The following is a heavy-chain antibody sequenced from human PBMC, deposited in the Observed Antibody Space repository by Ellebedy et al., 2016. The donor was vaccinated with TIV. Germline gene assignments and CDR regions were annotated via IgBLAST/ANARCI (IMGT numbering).Heavy chain of an antibody. CDR2: ISYDGSNK. Sequence: PGGSLRLSCAASGFTFSSHIMHWVRQAPGKGLEWVAVISYDGSNKYYADSVKGRFTISRDNSKNTLYLQMNSLRAEDTAVYSCARDQGTIYYYGMDVWGQGTTVTVSS. V-gene: IGHV3-30*01. J-gene: IGHJ6*02. CDR1: GFTFSSHI. CDR3: ARDQGTIYYYGMDV. D-gene: IGHD1-7*01.